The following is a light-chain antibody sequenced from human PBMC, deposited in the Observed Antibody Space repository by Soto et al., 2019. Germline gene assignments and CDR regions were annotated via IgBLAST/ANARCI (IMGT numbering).Light chain of an antibody. CDR2: RAS. Sequence: EIVMTQSPATLSVSPGGSATLSCRASQHVSSNFAWYRQKPGQAPTLLIYRASTRATGIPARFSGSESGTEFTLSISGLQSEDFAVYYCQQYNNWPYTFGQGTKLDIK. J-gene: IGKJ2*01. V-gene: IGKV3-15*01. CDR3: QQYNNWPYT. CDR1: QHVSSN.